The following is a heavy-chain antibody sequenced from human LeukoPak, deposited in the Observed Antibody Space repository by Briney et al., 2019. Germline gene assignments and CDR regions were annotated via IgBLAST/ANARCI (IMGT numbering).Heavy chain of an antibody. J-gene: IGHJ6*03. CDR1: EFSVGSNY. D-gene: IGHD1-1*01. V-gene: IGHV3-21*05. CDR3: AREGTGRYYYYYYMDV. Sequence: GGSLRLSCAASEFSVGSNYMTWVRQAPGKGLEWVAYISTSGSDIYYADSVKGRFTISRDNAKNSLYLQMNSLRAEDTAAYYCAREGTGRYYYYYYMDVWGKGTTVTISS. CDR2: ISTSGSDI.